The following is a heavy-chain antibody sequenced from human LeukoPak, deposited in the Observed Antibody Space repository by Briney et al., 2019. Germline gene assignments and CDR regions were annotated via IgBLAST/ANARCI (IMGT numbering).Heavy chain of an antibody. Sequence: SETLSLTCTVSGGSISSYYWSWIRQPPGKGLEWIGEINHSGSTNYNPSLKSRVTISVDTSKNQFSLKLSSVTAADTAVYYCARVGRSTCYYDSSGYDWFDPWGQGTLVTVSS. V-gene: IGHV4-34*01. CDR1: GGSISSYY. CDR2: INHSGST. CDR3: ARVGRSTCYYDSSGYDWFDP. J-gene: IGHJ5*02. D-gene: IGHD3-22*01.